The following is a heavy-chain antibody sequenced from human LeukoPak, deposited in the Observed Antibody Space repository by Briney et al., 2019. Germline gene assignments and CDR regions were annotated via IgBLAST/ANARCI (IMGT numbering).Heavy chain of an antibody. J-gene: IGHJ5*02. V-gene: IGHV4-39*07. Sequence: SETLSLTCSISGASISSNTCYWGWIRHPPGKGLEWIGSMFYSGLSFYNPSLKSRVTMPVDASTNQFSLKLTSVTAADTAVYYCARDIRQQLASANRFDPWGQGTLVTVSS. CDR3: ARDIRQQLASANRFDP. D-gene: IGHD1-1*01. CDR2: MFYSGLS. CDR1: GASISSNTCY.